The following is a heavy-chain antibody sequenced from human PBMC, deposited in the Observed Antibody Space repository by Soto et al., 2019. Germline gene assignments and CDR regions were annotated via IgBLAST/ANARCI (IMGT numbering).Heavy chain of an antibody. V-gene: IGHV1-18*01. J-gene: IGHJ4*02. CDR2: ISAYNGNT. D-gene: IGHD3-9*01. CDR1: GYTFTSYG. CDR3: ARWLHLPGYRYYFDY. Sequence: ASVKVPCKASGYTFTSYGISWVRQAPGQGLEWMGWISAYNGNTNYAQKLQGRVTMTTDTSTSTAYMELRSLRSDDTAVYYCARWLHLPGYRYYFDYWGQGTLVTVSS.